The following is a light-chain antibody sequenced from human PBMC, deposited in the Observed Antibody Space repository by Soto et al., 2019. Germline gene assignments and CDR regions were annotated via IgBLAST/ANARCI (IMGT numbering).Light chain of an antibody. CDR1: SSDVGGYNY. CDR3: SSYAASDSFVV. V-gene: IGLV2-8*01. CDR2: EVY. Sequence: QSALTQPPSASGSPGQSVTISCTGTSSDVGGYNYVSWYQHHPDKAPKLIIYEVYKRPSGVPDRFSGSKSGNTASLTVSGRQAEDEAEYYCSSYAASDSFVVFGGGTQLTVL. J-gene: IGLJ2*01.